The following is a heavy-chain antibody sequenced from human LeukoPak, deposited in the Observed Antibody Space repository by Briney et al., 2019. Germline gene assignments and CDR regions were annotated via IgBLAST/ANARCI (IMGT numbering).Heavy chain of an antibody. CDR2: TNHSGST. J-gene: IGHJ6*03. CDR1: GGSIRGYY. D-gene: IGHD1-14*01. Sequence: SDTLSLTCAVYGGSIRGYYWSWIRQPPGKGLEWIGETNHSGSTNYNPSLKSRVTISVDTSKNQFFLKLSSVTAADTAVYYCARPAEYYMDVWGKGTTVTVSS. CDR3: ARPAEYYMDV. V-gene: IGHV4-34*01.